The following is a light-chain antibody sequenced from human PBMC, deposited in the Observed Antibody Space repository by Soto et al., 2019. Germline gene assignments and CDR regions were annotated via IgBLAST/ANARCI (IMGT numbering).Light chain of an antibody. V-gene: IGKV1-12*01. CDR3: QQAKSFPVT. J-gene: IGKJ5*01. Sequence: DIQMNQSPSSLSASLGDRVTITCRASQSISNFLNWVQHKPGNAPKVLISAASTLQSGVPPRFSGSGSGTDFTLTISSLQPEDFATYYCQQAKSFPVTFGQGTRLETK. CDR1: QSISNF. CDR2: AAS.